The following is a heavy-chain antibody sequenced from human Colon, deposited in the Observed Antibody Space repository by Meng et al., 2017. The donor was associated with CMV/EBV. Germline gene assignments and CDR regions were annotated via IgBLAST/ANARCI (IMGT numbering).Heavy chain of an antibody. CDR2: ISRRSDDI. J-gene: IGHJ6*02. V-gene: IGHV3-21*05. CDR3: ARDRWCTRTKCDKFGDYGMDV. D-gene: IGHD2-8*01. CDR1: GFIFSDYN. Sequence: GESLKISCEASGFIFSDYNMNWVRQAPGKGLEWVSYISRRSDDISYADSVKGRFTISRDNAKNSLFPEMNSLRAEDTAVYYCARDRWCTRTKCDKFGDYGMDVWGQGTTVTVSS.